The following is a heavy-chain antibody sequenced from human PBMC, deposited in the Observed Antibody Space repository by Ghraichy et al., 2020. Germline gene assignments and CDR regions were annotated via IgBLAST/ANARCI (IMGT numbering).Heavy chain of an antibody. CDR1: VARVSSNSAA. J-gene: IGHJ3*02. D-gene: IGHD3/OR15-3a*01. CDR3: AREGAGTGAFDI. V-gene: IGHV6-1*01. Sequence: SQTLSLTCAISVARVSSNSAAWNWIRQSPSRGLEWLGRTYYRSKWYNDYAVSVKSRITINPDTSKNQFSLQLNSVTPEDTAVYYCAREGAGTGAFDIWGQGTMVTVAS. CDR2: TYYRSKWYN.